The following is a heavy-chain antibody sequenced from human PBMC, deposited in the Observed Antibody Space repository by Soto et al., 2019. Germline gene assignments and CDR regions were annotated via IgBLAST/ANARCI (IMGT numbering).Heavy chain of an antibody. Sequence: EVQLVESGGGLVKPGGSLRLSCAASGFTFSSYSMNWVRQAPGKGLEWVSSISSSSSYIYYAGSVKGRFTISRDNAKNSLYLQMNSLRAEDTAVYYCANLRMLEPTDPDSWGQGTLVTVSS. V-gene: IGHV3-21*01. J-gene: IGHJ4*02. CDR1: GFTFSSYS. CDR3: ANLRMLEPTDPDS. D-gene: IGHD2-8*01. CDR2: ISSSSSYI.